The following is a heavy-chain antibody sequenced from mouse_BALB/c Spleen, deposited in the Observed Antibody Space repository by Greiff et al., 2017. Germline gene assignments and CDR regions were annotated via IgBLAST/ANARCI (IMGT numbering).Heavy chain of an antibody. Sequence: QVTLKESGPGILQPSQTLSLTCSSSGFSLSTSGMGVSWIRQPSGKGLEWLAHIYWDDDKRYNPSLKSRLTISKDTSSNQVFLKITSVDTADTATYYCARRATMITKESMDYWGQGTSVTVSS. CDR3: ARRATMITKESMDY. D-gene: IGHD2-4*01. V-gene: IGHV8-12*01. CDR2: IYWDDDK. J-gene: IGHJ4*01. CDR1: GFSLSTSGMG.